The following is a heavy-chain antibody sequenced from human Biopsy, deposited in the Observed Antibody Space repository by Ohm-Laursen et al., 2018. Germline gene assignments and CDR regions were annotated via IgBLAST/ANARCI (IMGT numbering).Heavy chain of an antibody. Sequence: TLSLTCIVSGGPIDSFYWSWIRQPPGMALEWIVYIYFTGRTSYNPSLKRGVTMSVNTSKKQFPLRLSSVTDAAAAVYYCASAGYNPDWNFDLWGRGTRVTVSS. J-gene: IGHJ2*01. D-gene: IGHD5-24*01. V-gene: IGHV4-59*12. CDR3: ASAGYNPDWNFDL. CDR2: IYFTGRT. CDR1: GGPIDSFY.